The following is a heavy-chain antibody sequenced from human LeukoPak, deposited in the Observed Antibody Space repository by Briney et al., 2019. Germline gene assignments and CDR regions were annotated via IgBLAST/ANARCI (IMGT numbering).Heavy chain of an antibody. V-gene: IGHV3-48*04. CDR2: ISSSSSTI. CDR3: ARGGYGYKDGSY. CDR1: GFTFSSYS. J-gene: IGHJ4*02. Sequence: GGSLRLSCAASGFTFSSYSMNWVRQAPGKGLEWVSSISSSSSTIYYADSVKGRFTISRDNAKNSLYLQMNSLRAEDTAVYYCARGGYGYKDGSYWGQGTLVTVSS. D-gene: IGHD5-18*01.